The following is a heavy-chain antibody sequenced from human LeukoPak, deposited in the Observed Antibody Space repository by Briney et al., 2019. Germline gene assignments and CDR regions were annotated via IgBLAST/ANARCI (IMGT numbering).Heavy chain of an antibody. D-gene: IGHD1-26*01. CDR2: ISSSSSYI. Sequence: GGSLRLSCAASGFTFDDYAMHWVRQAPGKGLEWVSSISSSSSYIYYADSVKGRFTISRDNAKNSLYLQMNSLRAEDTAVYYCARDSAEVGASPVKGYWGQGTLVTVSS. V-gene: IGHV3-21*01. J-gene: IGHJ4*02. CDR3: ARDSAEVGASPVKGY. CDR1: GFTFDDYA.